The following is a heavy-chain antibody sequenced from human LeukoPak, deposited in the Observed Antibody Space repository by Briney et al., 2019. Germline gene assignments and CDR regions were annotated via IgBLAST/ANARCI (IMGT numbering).Heavy chain of an antibody. CDR3: ARMCGGDCRGGFDY. J-gene: IGHJ4*02. Sequence: ASETLSLTCVVSGYSITSGYYWGWIRQPPGKGLEWIASMYHSGSTYYKPSLKSRVTISVDTSKNQFSLKVNSVTAADTALYYCARMCGGDCRGGFDYWGQGTLVTVSS. D-gene: IGHD2-21*01. CDR1: GYSITSGYY. V-gene: IGHV4-38-2*01. CDR2: MYHSGST.